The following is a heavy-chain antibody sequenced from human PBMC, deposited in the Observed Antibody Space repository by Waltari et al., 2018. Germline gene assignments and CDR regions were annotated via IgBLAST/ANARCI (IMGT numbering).Heavy chain of an antibody. CDR2: VLGSGRT. J-gene: IGHJ4*02. Sequence: QLQLQESGPGLVKPSGTLSLICAVSGDSMNYWWSWVRQPPGKGLEWIGQVLGSGRTNYNPSFASRVTISLDTSTHQFALKMTSATAADTALYYCARDRGRGLYLDTWGQGIQVTVSP. V-gene: IGHV4-4*02. D-gene: IGHD2-15*01. CDR1: GDSMNYW. CDR3: ARDRGRGLYLDT.